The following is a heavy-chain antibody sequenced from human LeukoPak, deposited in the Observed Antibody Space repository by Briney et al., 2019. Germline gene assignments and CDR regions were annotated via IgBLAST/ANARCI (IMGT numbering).Heavy chain of an antibody. V-gene: IGHV3-33*06. CDR3: AEGCGGSCYSEFDY. CDR2: IWYDGSNI. Sequence: GGSLRLSCAASGFTFSSYGMHWVRQAPGKGLEWLAVIWYDGSNIYYADPVKGRFAISRDNSKNTLYLQINSLRAEDTAVYYCAEGCGGSCYSEFDYWGQGTLVTVSS. CDR1: GFTFSSYG. J-gene: IGHJ4*02. D-gene: IGHD2-15*01.